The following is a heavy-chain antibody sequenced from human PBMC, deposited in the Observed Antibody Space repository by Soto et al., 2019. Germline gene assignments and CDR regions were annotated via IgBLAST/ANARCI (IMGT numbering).Heavy chain of an antibody. CDR2: IYYSGRP. CDR1: GGSISSSSYY. J-gene: IGHJ4*02. CDR3: ARHGPVVPAATFDY. D-gene: IGHD2-2*01. V-gene: IGHV4-39*01. Sequence: QLQLQESGPGLVKPSETLSLTCTVSGGSISSSSYYWGWIRQPPGKGLEWIGSIYYSGRPYYNPSLKSRVTISVAPSKNQSSLKLSSGTAADTAVYYCARHGPVVPAATFDYWGQGTLVTVSS.